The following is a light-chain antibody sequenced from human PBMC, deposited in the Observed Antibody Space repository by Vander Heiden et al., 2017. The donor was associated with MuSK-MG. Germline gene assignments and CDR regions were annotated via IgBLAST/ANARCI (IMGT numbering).Light chain of an antibody. V-gene: IGLV2-14*03. J-gene: IGLJ1*01. CDR2: DVT. Sequence: QSALTQPASAAAPPARAISIPCTGTSSDIGGYNYVYWYQHHPGKAPKLIIYDVTTRPSGVSDRSSGSKSANTASLTISGLQAEDEAEYCCGSYTSSGSYVFGTGTKVTVL. CDR1: SSDIGGYNY. CDR3: GSYTSSGSYV.